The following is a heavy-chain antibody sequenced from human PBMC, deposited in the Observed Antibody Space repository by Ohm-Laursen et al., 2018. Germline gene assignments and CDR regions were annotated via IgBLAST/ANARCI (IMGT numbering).Heavy chain of an antibody. D-gene: IGHD1-26*01. CDR2: ISAYNGNT. J-gene: IGHJ3*02. V-gene: IGHV1-18*01. CDR3: ASSWATRDAFDI. CDR1: GYTFTSYG. Sequence: ATVKISCKASGYTFTSYGISWVRQAPGHGLEWMGWISAYNGNTNYAQKLQGRVTMTTGTSTSTAYMELRSLRSDDTAVYYCASSWATRDAFDIWGQGTMVTVSS.